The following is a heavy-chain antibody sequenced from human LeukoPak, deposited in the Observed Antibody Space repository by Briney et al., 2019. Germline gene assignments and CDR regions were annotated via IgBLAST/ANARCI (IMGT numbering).Heavy chain of an antibody. CDR3: ARAGFGELFVY. CDR1: GGSISSSSYY. Sequence: PSETLSLTCTVSGGSISSSSYYWGWIRQPPGKGLEWIGSIYYSGSTYYNPSLKSRVTISVDTSKNQFSLKLSPVTAADTAVYYCARAGFGELFVYWGQGTLVTVSS. J-gene: IGHJ4*02. V-gene: IGHV4-39*07. CDR2: IYYSGST. D-gene: IGHD3-10*01.